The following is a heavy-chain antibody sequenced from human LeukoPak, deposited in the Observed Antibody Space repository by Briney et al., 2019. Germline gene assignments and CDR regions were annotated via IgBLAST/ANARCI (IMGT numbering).Heavy chain of an antibody. CDR3: ARNPRDGCNYGFDY. CDR1: GFTFSSYS. V-gene: IGHV3-21*01. D-gene: IGHD5-24*01. Sequence: GGSLRLSCAASGFTFSSYSMNWVRQAPGKGLEWVSSISSSSSYIYYADSVKGRFTISGDNAKNSLYLQMNSLRAEDTAVYYCARNPRDGCNYGFDYWGQGTLVTVSS. J-gene: IGHJ4*02. CDR2: ISSSSSYI.